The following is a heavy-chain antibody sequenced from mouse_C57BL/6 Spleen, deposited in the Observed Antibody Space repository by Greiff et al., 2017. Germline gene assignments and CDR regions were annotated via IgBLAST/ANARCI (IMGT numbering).Heavy chain of an antibody. CDR1: GFTFSDYY. Sequence: EVMLVESEGGLVQPGSSMKLSCTASGFTFSDYYMAWVRQVPEKGLEWVANINYDGSSTYYLDSLKSRFIISRDNAKNILYLQMSSLKSEDTATYYCARVPDYYGSLDYWGQGTTLTVSS. J-gene: IGHJ2*01. CDR2: INYDGSST. V-gene: IGHV5-16*01. D-gene: IGHD1-1*01. CDR3: ARVPDYYGSLDY.